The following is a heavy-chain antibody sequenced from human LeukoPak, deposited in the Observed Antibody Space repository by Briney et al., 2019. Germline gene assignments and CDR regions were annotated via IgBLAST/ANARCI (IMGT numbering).Heavy chain of an antibody. D-gene: IGHD1-26*01. CDR3: AKWELYSGFYYIDY. CDR2: ISTSGGYT. J-gene: IGHJ4*02. CDR1: GFTFSSYA. V-gene: IGHV3-23*01. Sequence: GGSLRLSCAASGFTFSSYAMTWVRQAPGKGLEWVSAISTSGGYTFYADSVKGRFTISRDDSKNMVYLQMNSLRVEDTAVYYCAKWELYSGFYYIDYWGQGTLATVSS.